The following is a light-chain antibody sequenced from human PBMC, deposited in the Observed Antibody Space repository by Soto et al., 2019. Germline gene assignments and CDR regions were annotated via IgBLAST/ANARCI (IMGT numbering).Light chain of an antibody. CDR2: DAS. CDR1: QSVSSY. J-gene: IGKJ1*01. CDR3: QQYGSSLWT. V-gene: IGKV3-20*01. Sequence: EIVLTQSPATLSLSPGERATLSCRASQSVSSYLAWYQQKPGQAPRLLIYDASNRATGIPARFSGSGSGTDFTLTISRLEPEDFAVYYCQQYGSSLWTLGQGTTVDI.